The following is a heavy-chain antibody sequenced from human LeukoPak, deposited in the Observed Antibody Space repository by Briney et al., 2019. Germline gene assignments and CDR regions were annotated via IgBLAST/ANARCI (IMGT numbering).Heavy chain of an antibody. D-gene: IGHD3-10*01. Sequence: GASVKVSCKASGYTFTGYDINWVRQGTGQGLEWVGWMNPNSGNTGYAQKFQGRVTMTRNTSISTAYMELSSLRSEDTAVYYCAGSYSAPYYYYGMDVWGQGTTVTVSS. CDR1: GYTFTGYD. CDR2: MNPNSGNT. CDR3: AGSYSAPYYYYGMDV. J-gene: IGHJ6*02. V-gene: IGHV1-8*01.